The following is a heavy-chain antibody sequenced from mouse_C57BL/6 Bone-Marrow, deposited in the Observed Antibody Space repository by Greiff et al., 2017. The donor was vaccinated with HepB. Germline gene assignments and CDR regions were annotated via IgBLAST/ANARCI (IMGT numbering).Heavy chain of an antibody. CDR3: ARSHSNYEGNAMDY. Sequence: EVQLQESGGGLVQPGGSLSLSCAASGFTFTDYYMSWVRQPPGKALEWLGFIRNKANGYTTEYSASVKGRFTISRDNSQSILYLQMNALRAEDSATYYCARSHSNYEGNAMDYWGQGTSVTVSS. J-gene: IGHJ4*01. D-gene: IGHD2-5*01. CDR1: GFTFTDYY. CDR2: IRNKANGYTT. V-gene: IGHV7-3*01.